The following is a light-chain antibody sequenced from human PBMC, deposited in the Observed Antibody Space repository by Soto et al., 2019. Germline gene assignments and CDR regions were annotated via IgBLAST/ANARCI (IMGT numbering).Light chain of an antibody. CDR2: DAS. CDR1: QSVSSY. J-gene: IGKJ3*01. V-gene: IGKV3-11*01. CDR3: QQRSNWPGT. Sequence: VLTQSPATLSLSPGERATLSCRASQSVSSYLAWYQQKPGQAPRLLIYDASNRATGIPARFSGSGSGTDFTLTISSLEPEDFAVYYCQQRSNWPGTFGPGTKVDIK.